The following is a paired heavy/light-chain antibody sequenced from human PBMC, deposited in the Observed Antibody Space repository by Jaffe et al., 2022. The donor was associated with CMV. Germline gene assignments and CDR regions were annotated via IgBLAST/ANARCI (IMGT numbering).Heavy chain of an antibody. CDR3: AKDSDPEYGDYLASYYYYAMDV. D-gene: IGHD4-17*01. V-gene: IGHV3-23*01. Sequence: EVQLLESGGGLVQPGGSLRLSCAASGFTFSSYGMNWVRQAPGKGLEWVSRISGSGGNINYADSVNGRFTISRDNAKNTLYLQMNTLRAEDTAVYYCAKDSDPEYGDYLASYYYYAMDVWGQGSTVTVSS. J-gene: IGHJ6*02. CDR2: ISGSGGNI. CDR1: GFTFSSYG.
Light chain of an antibody. J-gene: IGKJ2*01. CDR2: RAS. V-gene: IGKV3-20*01. CDR1: QSVSSSY. CDR3: QQYGGSRRYT. Sequence: EIVLTQSPGTLSLSPGERATLSCRASQSVSSSYLVWYQQKPGQAPRLLIYRASSRATGIPDRFSGSGSGTDFTLTINRLEPEDFAVYYCQQYGGSRRYTFGQGTKLEIK.